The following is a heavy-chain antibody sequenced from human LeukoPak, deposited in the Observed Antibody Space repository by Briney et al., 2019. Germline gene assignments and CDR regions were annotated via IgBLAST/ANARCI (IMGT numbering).Heavy chain of an antibody. CDR1: GFTFSSFW. V-gene: IGHV3-74*03. J-gene: IGHJ3*02. Sequence: GGSLRLSCAASGFTFSSFWMHWVRQAPGKGLVWVSRIYVDGRSTTYADSVKGRFTISRDNAKNTLYLQMNSLRAEDTAVYYCARERFRGGEGAFDIWGQGTMVTVSS. CDR2: IYVDGRST. CDR3: ARERFRGGEGAFDI. D-gene: IGHD3-16*01.